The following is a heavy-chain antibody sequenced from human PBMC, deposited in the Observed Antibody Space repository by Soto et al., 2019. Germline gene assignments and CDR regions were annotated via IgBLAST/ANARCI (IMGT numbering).Heavy chain of an antibody. J-gene: IGHJ6*02. Sequence: QVQLVESGGGVVQPGRSLRLSCAASGFTFSSYGMHWVRQAPGKGLEWVAVISYDGSNKYYADSVKGRFTISRDSSKNTLYLQMNSLRAEDTAVYYCAKDLYYDFWSGYYYYYYYGMDVWGQGTTVTVSS. V-gene: IGHV3-30*18. CDR1: GFTFSSYG. CDR2: ISYDGSNK. D-gene: IGHD3-3*01. CDR3: AKDLYYDFWSGYYYYYYYGMDV.